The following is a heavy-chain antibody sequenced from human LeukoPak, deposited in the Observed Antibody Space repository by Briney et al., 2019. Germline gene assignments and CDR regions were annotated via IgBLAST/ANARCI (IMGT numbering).Heavy chain of an antibody. CDR3: ARDQEGYIWGSYRPYYFDY. Sequence: GGSLRLSCAASGFTFSSYSMNWVRQAPGKGLEWVSSISSSSSYIYYADSVKGRFTISRDNAKNSLYLQMNGLRAEDTAVYYCARDQEGYIWGSYRPYYFDYWGQGTLVTVSS. D-gene: IGHD3-16*02. J-gene: IGHJ4*02. V-gene: IGHV3-21*01. CDR1: GFTFSSYS. CDR2: ISSSSSYI.